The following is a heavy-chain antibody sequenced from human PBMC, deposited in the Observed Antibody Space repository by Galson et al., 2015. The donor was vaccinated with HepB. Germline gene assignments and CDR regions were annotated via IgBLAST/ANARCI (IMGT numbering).Heavy chain of an antibody. J-gene: IGHJ3*02. CDR1: GGTFSSYT. Sequence: SVKVSCKASGGTFSSYTISWVRQAPGQGLEWMGRIIPILGIANYAQKFQGRVTITADKSTSTAYMELSSLRSEDTAVYYCAHLTRSTWDAFDIWGQGTMVTVSS. V-gene: IGHV1-69*02. CDR2: IIPILGIA. D-gene: IGHD2-15*01. CDR3: AHLTRSTWDAFDI.